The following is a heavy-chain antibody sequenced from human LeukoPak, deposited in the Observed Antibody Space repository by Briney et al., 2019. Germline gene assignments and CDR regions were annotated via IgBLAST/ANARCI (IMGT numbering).Heavy chain of an antibody. Sequence: GGSLRLSCAASGFTFSNYWMHWVRQAPGKGLVWVSRINRDGRSTNYADSVKGRFTISRDNAKNTVFLQMNSLRDEDTAVYYCALPLRDGDFYFDYWGQGALVTVSS. CDR1: GFTFSNYW. CDR2: INRDGRST. J-gene: IGHJ4*02. D-gene: IGHD4-17*01. CDR3: ALPLRDGDFYFDY. V-gene: IGHV3-74*01.